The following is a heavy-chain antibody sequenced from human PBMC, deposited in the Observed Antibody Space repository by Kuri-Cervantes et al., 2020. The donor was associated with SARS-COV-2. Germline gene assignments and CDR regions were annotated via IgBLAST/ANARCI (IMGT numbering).Heavy chain of an antibody. D-gene: IGHD2-2*01. Sequence: SCTVSGGSISSSSYYWSWIRQPAGKGLEWIGRIYTSGSTNYNPSLKSRVTMSVDTSKNQFSLKLSSVTAADTAVYYCAREVVPAAMHYYYYMDVWGKGTTVTVSS. CDR3: AREVVPAAMHYYYYMDV. CDR2: IYTSGST. CDR1: GGSISSSSYY. V-gene: IGHV4-61*02. J-gene: IGHJ6*03.